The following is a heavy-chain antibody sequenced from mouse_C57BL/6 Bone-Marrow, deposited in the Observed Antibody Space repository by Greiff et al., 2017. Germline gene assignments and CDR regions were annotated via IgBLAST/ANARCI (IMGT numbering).Heavy chain of an antibody. CDR2: INYDGSST. CDR1: GFTFSDYY. J-gene: IGHJ2*01. CDR3: ARGYDDYFDY. V-gene: IGHV5-16*01. Sequence: EVKLMESEGGLVQPGGSMKLSCTASGFTFSDYYMAWVRQVPEKGLEWVANINYDGSSTYYLDSLKSRFIISRDNAKNILYLQMSSLKSEDTATYYCARGYDDYFDYWGQGTTLTVSS. D-gene: IGHD2-12*01.